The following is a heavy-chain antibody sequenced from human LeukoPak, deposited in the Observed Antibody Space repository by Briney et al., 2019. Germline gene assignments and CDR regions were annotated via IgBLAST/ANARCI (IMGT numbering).Heavy chain of an antibody. CDR3: ARQGTADSKPLDY. CDR2: IYHCGST. Sequence: SETLSLTCAVSGGSISGSNWWSWVRQSPGKGLEWIGEIYHCGSTNYNPSLKSRITISVDKSKNLFSLRLSSVTAADTAVYYCARQGTADSKPLDYWGQGTLVTVSS. J-gene: IGHJ4*02. CDR1: GGSISGSNW. V-gene: IGHV4-4*02. D-gene: IGHD6-13*01.